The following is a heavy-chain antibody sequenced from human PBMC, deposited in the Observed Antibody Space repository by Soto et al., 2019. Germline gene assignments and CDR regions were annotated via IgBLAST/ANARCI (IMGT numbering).Heavy chain of an antibody. Sequence: QSPTLSLTCAISGDSVSSNSAAWNWIRQSPSRGLEWLGRTYYRSKWYDDYAVSVKSRITINPDTSKNQFSLQLNSVTPEDSAVYYCARGTTLAARLGAFDFWGQGTLVTVSS. D-gene: IGHD6-6*01. J-gene: IGHJ4*02. CDR2: TYYRSKWYD. V-gene: IGHV6-1*01. CDR1: GDSVSSNSAA. CDR3: ARGTTLAARLGAFDF.